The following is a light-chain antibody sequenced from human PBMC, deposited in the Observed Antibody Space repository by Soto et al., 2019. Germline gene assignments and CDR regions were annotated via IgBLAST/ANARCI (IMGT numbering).Light chain of an antibody. CDR2: NNN. Sequence: QSVLTQPPSASGTPGQRATISCSGSSSNIGSNYVFWYQQLPGTAPKLLIYNNNQRPSGVPDRFSGSKSGTSASLAISGLRSVDESDYYCAAWDDSLSGPVFGGGTKLTVL. CDR3: AAWDDSLSGPV. J-gene: IGLJ3*02. V-gene: IGLV1-47*01. CDR1: SSNIGSNY.